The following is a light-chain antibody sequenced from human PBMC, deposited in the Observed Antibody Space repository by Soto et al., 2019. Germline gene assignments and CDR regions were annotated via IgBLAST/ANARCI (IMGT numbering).Light chain of an antibody. CDR3: SSYTSRSTLFSV. CDR2: EVS. Sequence: LTQPTSVSGSPGQSITISCTGTSSDVGGYNYVSWYQQHPGKAPKLMIYEVSNRPSGVSNRFSGSKSGNTASLTISGLQAEDEADYYCSSYTSRSTLFSVFANGTNVTAL. CDR1: SSDVGGYNY. V-gene: IGLV2-14*01. J-gene: IGLJ1*01.